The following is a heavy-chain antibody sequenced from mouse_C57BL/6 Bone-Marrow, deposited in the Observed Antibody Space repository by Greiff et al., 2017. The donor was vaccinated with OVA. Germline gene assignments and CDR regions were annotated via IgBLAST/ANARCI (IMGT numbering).Heavy chain of an antibody. J-gene: IGHJ4*01. Sequence: EVMLVESGGGLVQPKGSLKLSCAASGFSFNTYAMNWVRQAPGKGLEWVARIRSKSNNYATYYADSVKDRFTISRDDSESMLYLQMNNLKTEDTAMYYCVRSYYGSSNYAMDDWGQGTSVTVSS. CDR2: IRSKSNNYAT. D-gene: IGHD1-1*01. CDR1: GFSFNTYA. CDR3: VRSYYGSSNYAMDD. V-gene: IGHV10-1*01.